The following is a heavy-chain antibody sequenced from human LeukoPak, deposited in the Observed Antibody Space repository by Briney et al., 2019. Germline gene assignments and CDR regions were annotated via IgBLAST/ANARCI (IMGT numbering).Heavy chain of an antibody. V-gene: IGHV4-4*07. CDR1: GGSIGSYY. J-gene: IGHJ3*02. D-gene: IGHD2-2*01. CDR2: IYTSGST. CDR3: ARSNVLGYCSSTSCYEAFDI. Sequence: PSETLSLTCTVSGGSIGSYYWSWIRQPAGKGLEWIGRIYTSGSTNYNPSLKSRVTMSVDTSKNQFSLKLSSVTAADTAVYYCARSNVLGYCSSTSCYEAFDIWGQGTMVTVSS.